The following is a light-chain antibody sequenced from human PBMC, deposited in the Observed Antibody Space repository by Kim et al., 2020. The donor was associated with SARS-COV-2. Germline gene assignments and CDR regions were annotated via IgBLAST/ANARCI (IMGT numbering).Light chain of an antibody. J-gene: IGKJ3*01. CDR3: QQYNNWPPG. CDR1: QSVSSN. V-gene: IGKV3-15*01. Sequence: VSPGERATLPCRASQSVSSNLAWYQQKPGQAPRLLIYGASTRATGIPARFSGSGSGTEFTLTISSLQSEDFAVYYCQQYNNWPPGFGPGTKVDIK. CDR2: GAS.